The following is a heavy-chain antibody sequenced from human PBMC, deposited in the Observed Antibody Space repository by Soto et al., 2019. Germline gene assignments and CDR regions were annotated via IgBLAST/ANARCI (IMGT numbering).Heavy chain of an antibody. CDR1: GGTFSSYA. CDR2: IVPIFGTA. Sequence: QVQLVQSGAEVKKPGSSVEVSCKASGGTFSSYAISWVRQAPGQGLEWMGGIVPIFGTANYAQKSQGRVTITADEATSTAYMELRSLRSEDTAVYYCSRHPSGRGYYYGMDVWGQGATVTVSS. J-gene: IGHJ6*02. CDR3: SRHPSGRGYYYGMDV. V-gene: IGHV1-69*12. D-gene: IGHD2-15*01.